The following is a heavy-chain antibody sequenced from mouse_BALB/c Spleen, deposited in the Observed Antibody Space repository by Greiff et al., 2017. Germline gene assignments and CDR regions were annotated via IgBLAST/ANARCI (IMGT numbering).Heavy chain of an antibody. CDR2: IWGGGNT. CDR1: GFSLTDYG. CDR3: AKLGGYYAMDY. V-gene: IGHV2-6-5*01. Sequence: VKLMESGPGLVAPSQSLSITCTVSGFSLTDYGVSWIRQPPGKGLEWLGVIWGGGNTYYNSALKSRLSISKDNSKSQVFLKMNSLQTDDTAMYYCAKLGGYYAMDYWGQGTSVTVSS. D-gene: IGHD4-1*01. J-gene: IGHJ4*01.